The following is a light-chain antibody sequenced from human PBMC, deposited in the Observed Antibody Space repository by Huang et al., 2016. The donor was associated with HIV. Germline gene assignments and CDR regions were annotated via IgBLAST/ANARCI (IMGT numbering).Light chain of an antibody. CDR1: QSISSY. Sequence: DIQMTQSPSSLSASVGDRVTITCRASQSISSYLNWYQQKPGKAPKLLIYAASSLQSGGPSRFSGSGSGTDFTLTISSLQPEDFATYYCQQSYSTPGTFGPGTKVDIK. V-gene: IGKV1-39*01. CDR2: AAS. J-gene: IGKJ3*01. CDR3: QQSYSTPGT.